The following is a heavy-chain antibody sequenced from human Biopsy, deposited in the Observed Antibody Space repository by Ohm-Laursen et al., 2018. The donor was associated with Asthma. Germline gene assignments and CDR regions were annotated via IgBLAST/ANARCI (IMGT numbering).Heavy chain of an antibody. J-gene: IGHJ5*02. D-gene: IGHD4-17*01. CDR3: ARTTYGDDGFDP. CDR1: GGSISSGAYY. V-gene: IGHV4-31*02. CDR2: IYYSGST. Sequence: SQTLSLTWSVSGGSISSGAYYWSWIRQHPVKGLEWIGYIYYSGSTYYNPSLKSRVSISLDTSKNQFSLSLTSVTAADTAVYYCARTTYGDDGFDPWGQGTLVTVSS.